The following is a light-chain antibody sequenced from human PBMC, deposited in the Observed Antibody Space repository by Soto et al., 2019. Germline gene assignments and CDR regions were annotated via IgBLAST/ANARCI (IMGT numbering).Light chain of an antibody. J-gene: IGKJ3*01. CDR3: EQYGSSPRT. CDR2: GAS. V-gene: IGKV3-20*01. Sequence: EIVLTQSPGTLSLSPGERATLSCRASQSVSSSYLAWYQQKPGQAPRLLIYGASSRVTGIPDRFSGSGSGTDFTLTISRLGPEDFGVYYFEQYGSSPRTFGPGTKVDIK. CDR1: QSVSSSY.